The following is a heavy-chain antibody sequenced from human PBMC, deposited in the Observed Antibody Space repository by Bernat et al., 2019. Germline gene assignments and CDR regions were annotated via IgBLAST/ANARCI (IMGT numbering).Heavy chain of an antibody. D-gene: IGHD3-22*01. J-gene: IGHJ4*02. CDR1: GFTFDDYA. CDR2: ISWNSGSI. V-gene: IGHV3-9*01. CDR3: ARAGSMIVGEGFDY. Sequence: EVQLVESGGGLVQPGRSLRLSCAASGFTFDDYAMHWVRQAPGKGLEWVSGISWNSGSIGYADSVKGRFTISRDNAKNSLYLQMNSLRAEDTAVYYCARAGSMIVGEGFDYWGQGTLVTVSS.